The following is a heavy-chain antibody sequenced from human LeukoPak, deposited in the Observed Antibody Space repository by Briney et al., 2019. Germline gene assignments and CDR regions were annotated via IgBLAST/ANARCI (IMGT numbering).Heavy chain of an antibody. CDR1: GGSISSSSYY. J-gene: IGHJ4*02. CDR2: IYYSGST. V-gene: IGHV4-39*01. D-gene: IGHD1-26*01. CDR3: ASEEWELLDPFDY. Sequence: SETLSLTCTVSGGSISSSSYYWGWIRQPPRKGLEWIGSIYYSGSTYYNPSLKSRVTISVDTSKNQFSLKLSSVTAADTAVYYCASEEWELLDPFDYWGQGTLVTVSS.